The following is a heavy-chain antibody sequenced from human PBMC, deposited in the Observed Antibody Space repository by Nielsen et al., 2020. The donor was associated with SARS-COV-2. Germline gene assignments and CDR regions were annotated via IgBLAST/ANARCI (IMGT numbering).Heavy chain of an antibody. CDR1: GYSFTNYW. CDR2: IYPGDSDT. CDR3: ARLKLDSSGYYCDY. J-gene: IGHJ4*02. Sequence: ESLKISCKGSGYSFTNYWIGWVRQMPGKGLEWMGTIYPGDSDTRYSPSFQGHVTISGDKSISTAYLQWSSLKASDTAMYYCARLKLDSSGYYCDYWGQGTLVTVS. D-gene: IGHD3-22*01. V-gene: IGHV5-51*01.